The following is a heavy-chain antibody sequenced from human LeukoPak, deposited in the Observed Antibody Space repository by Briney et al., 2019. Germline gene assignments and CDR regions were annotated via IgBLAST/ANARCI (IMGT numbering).Heavy chain of an antibody. CDR1: GVTFSRYW. J-gene: IGHJ4*02. V-gene: IGHV3-7*03. Sequence: GGSLRLSCAASGVTFSRYWMSWVRQAPGKGLEWVANIKQDGSEKYYVDSVKGRFTISRDNAKNSLYLQMNSLRAEDTALYYCASGGIYYGAAFDFWGQGTLVTVSS. CDR3: ASGGIYYGAAFDF. D-gene: IGHD1-26*01. CDR2: IKQDGSEK.